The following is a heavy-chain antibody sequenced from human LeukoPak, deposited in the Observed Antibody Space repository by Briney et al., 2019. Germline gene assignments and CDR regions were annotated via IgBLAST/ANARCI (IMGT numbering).Heavy chain of an antibody. CDR1: GYTLTELS. D-gene: IGHD6-19*01. J-gene: IGHJ4*02. CDR2: FDPEDGET. CDR3: ATDRIAVAGTFPFDY. Sequence: ASVKVSCKVSGYTLTELSMHLVRQAPGKGLEWMGGFDPEDGETIYAQKFQGRVTMTEDTSTDTAYMELSSLRSEDTAVYYCATDRIAVAGTFPFDYWGQGTLVTVSS. V-gene: IGHV1-24*01.